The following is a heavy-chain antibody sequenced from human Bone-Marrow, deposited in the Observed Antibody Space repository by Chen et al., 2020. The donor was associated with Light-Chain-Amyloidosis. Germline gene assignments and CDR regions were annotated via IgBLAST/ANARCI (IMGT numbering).Heavy chain of an antibody. V-gene: IGHV3-23*01. J-gene: IGHJ3*02. CDR1: GFTFSSYA. Sequence: EVQLLESGGGLVQPGGSLRLSCAASGFTFSSYAMSWVRQAPGKGLEWVSAISGSGGSTYHAGSVKGRFTISRDNSKNTLYLQMNSLRAEDTAVYYCAKDSGYYDTPYAFDIWGQGTMVTVSS. CDR3: AKDSGYYDTPYAFDI. D-gene: IGHD3-22*01. CDR2: ISGSGGST.